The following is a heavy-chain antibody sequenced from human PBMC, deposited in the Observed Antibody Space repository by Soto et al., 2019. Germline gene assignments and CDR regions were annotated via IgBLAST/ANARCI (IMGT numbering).Heavy chain of an antibody. CDR2: SKANHQNFAT. V-gene: IGHV3-72*01. CDR3: AKEGEARYLDL. Sequence: EVHLVESGGSWVQSGGSLRLSCAASGFRFSDHYMDWVRQAPGKGLEWVGRSKANHQNFATEYAASVKGRLTISRDVSQNSVHLQMDSLQPEDTAVYFCAKEGEARYLDLWGQGTLVTVSS. D-gene: IGHD1-1*01. J-gene: IGHJ5*02. CDR1: GFRFSDHY.